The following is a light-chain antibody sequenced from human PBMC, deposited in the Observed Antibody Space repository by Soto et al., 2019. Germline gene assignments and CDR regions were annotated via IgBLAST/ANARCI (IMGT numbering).Light chain of an antibody. CDR3: QQAHSLPHT. CDR2: GAS. V-gene: IGKV1-12*01. Sequence: DIQMTQSPSFVSASVGDRVTITCRASQGVSSWLAWYQQIPGRAPKLLISGASSLQSGVPSRFSGSGSGTDFTLTIINLQPEDFATYYCQQAHSLPHTFGQGTKLEI. J-gene: IGKJ2*01. CDR1: QGVSSW.